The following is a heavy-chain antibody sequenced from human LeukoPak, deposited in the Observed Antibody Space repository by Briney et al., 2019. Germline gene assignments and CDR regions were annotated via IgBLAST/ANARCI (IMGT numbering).Heavy chain of an antibody. J-gene: IGHJ6*03. CDR1: GFTFSSYS. Sequence: GGSLRLSCAASGFTFSSYSMNWVRQAPGKGLEWVSYISSSSSTIYYADSVKGRFTISRDNAKNSLYLQMNSLRAEDTAVYYCASDLRYYYYMDVWGKGTTVTVSS. V-gene: IGHV3-48*04. CDR3: ASDLRYYYYMDV. CDR2: ISSSSSTI.